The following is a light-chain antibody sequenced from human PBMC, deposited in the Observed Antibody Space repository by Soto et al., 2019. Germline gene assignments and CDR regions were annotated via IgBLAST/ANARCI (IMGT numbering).Light chain of an antibody. CDR2: AAS. V-gene: IGKV1-39*01. CDR3: QQSYSTPRT. J-gene: IGKJ1*01. CDR1: QSISRY. Sequence: DLQMTQSPSSLSASVGDRVTITCRASQSISRYLNWYQQKLGKAPKLLIYAASSLQSGVPSRFSGSGSGTDFTLTISSLQPEDFAIYSCQQSYSTPRTFGQGTKVEIK.